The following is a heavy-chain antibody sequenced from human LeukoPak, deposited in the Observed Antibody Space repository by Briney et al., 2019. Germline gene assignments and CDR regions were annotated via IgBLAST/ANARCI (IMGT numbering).Heavy chain of an antibody. Sequence: PSETPSLTRTVSGGSISIYYWGWIGQPPGKGLEWIGSIYYSGNTYYNPSLKSRVTISVDTSKNQFSLKLSSVTAADTAVYFCARPGPGGVAYFDYWGQAT. CDR1: GGSISIYY. V-gene: IGHV4-39*01. CDR3: ARPGPGGVAYFDY. D-gene: IGHD3-3*01. J-gene: IGHJ4*02. CDR2: IYYSGNT.